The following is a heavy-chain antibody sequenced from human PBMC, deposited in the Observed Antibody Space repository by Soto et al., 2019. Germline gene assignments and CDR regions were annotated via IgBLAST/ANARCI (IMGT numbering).Heavy chain of an antibody. D-gene: IGHD3-16*02. V-gene: IGHV1-18*01. CDR3: ARALGDYYYYYMDV. CDR1: GYTFTSYG. J-gene: IGHJ6*03. Sequence: ASVKVSCTASGYTFTSYGISWVRQAPGQGLEWMGWISAYNGNTNYAQKLQGRVTMTTDTSTSTAYMELRSLRSDDTAVYYCARALGDYYYYYMDVWGKGTTVTVSS. CDR2: ISAYNGNT.